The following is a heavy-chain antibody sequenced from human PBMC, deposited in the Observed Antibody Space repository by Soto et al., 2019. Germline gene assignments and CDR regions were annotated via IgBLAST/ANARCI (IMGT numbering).Heavy chain of an antibody. CDR3: ARVMPPFDP. J-gene: IGHJ5*02. CDR2: IYSGGNT. V-gene: IGHV3-53*02. CDR1: GFTVNSND. Sequence: EVQLVETGGGLIQVGGSLRLSCAASGFTVNSNDMSWVRQAPGKGLEWVSVIYSGGNTYYEDSVKGRFTISRDNSKNTLYLQMSSLRAEDTAVYYCARVMPPFDPWGQGTLVTVSS. D-gene: IGHD2-2*01.